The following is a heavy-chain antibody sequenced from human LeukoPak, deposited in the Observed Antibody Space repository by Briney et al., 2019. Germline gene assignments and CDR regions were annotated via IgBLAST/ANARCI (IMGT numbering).Heavy chain of an antibody. Sequence: SETLSLTCTVSGGSISSYYWSWIRQPPGKGLEWIGYIYYSGSTNYNPSLKSRVTISVDTSKNQFSLKLSPVTAADTAVYHCARQAMAAAELDYWGQGTLVTVSS. CDR2: IYYSGST. D-gene: IGHD6-13*01. CDR1: GGSISSYY. V-gene: IGHV4-59*08. J-gene: IGHJ4*02. CDR3: ARQAMAAAELDY.